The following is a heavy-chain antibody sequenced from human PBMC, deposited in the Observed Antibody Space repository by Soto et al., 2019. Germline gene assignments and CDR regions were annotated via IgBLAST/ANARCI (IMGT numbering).Heavy chain of an antibody. D-gene: IGHD2-21*01. CDR2: IYYSGST. J-gene: IGHJ5*02. CDR1: GGSISSSTHY. Sequence: SETLSLTCTVSGGSISSSTHYWGWIRQPPGKGLEWIGSIYYSGSTYYNPSLKSRVTISVDTSKNQFSLKLSSVTAADTAVYYCARQFAYCGGDCYSWWFDPWGQGTLVTVSS. CDR3: ARQFAYCGGDCYSWWFDP. V-gene: IGHV4-39*01.